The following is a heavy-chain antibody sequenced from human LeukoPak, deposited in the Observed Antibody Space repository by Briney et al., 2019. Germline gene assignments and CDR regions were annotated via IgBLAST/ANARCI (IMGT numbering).Heavy chain of an antibody. J-gene: IGHJ3*02. V-gene: IGHV3-7*01. Sequence: GGSLRLSCAASEFTFSTYWMSWVRQAPGKGLEWVADIKQDGSEKYYVHSVKGRFTISRQNAKNSLFLQMNSLRAEDTAVYYCARHRSGGSQDDAFDIWAQETMVTVSS. D-gene: IGHD2-15*01. CDR1: EFTFSTYW. CDR3: ARHRSGGSQDDAFDI. CDR2: IKQDGSEK.